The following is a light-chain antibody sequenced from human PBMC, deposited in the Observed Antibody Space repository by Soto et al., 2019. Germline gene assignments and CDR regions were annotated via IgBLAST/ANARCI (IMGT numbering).Light chain of an antibody. J-gene: IGKJ1*01. V-gene: IGKV1-27*01. CDR3: QKNNSAPWT. CDR2: VAS. Sequence: DIQMTQSPSSLSASVVDRVTITCRASQGISNYLAWYQQQPGKVPKLLIYVASTLQSGVPSRFSGSGSGTDFTLTISSLQPEDVATYYCQKNNSAPWTFGQGTKVEIK. CDR1: QGISNY.